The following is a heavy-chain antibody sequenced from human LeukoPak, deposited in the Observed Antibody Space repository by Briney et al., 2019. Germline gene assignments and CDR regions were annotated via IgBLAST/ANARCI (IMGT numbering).Heavy chain of an antibody. Sequence: SETLSLTCAVSGGSISGINWWSWVRQPPGKGLEWIGEVHHSGSTNYNSSLKSRVTILVDKSKNQFSLKLTSVTAADTAVYYCVRHSSISYRFFDSWGQGTLVTVSS. CDR2: VHHSGST. CDR1: GGSISGINW. CDR3: VRHSSISYRFFDS. D-gene: IGHD6-13*01. V-gene: IGHV4-4*02. J-gene: IGHJ4*02.